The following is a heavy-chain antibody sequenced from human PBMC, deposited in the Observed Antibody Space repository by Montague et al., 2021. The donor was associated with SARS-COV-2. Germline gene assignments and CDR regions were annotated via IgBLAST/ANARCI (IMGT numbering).Heavy chain of an antibody. J-gene: IGHJ4*02. D-gene: IGHD2-21*02. CDR3: AHKKSDWPIEFGY. Sequence: PALVKPTQTLTLTCTFSGFSLTTSGVGVGWIRQPPGKALECLALIYWNDDRRYAPSLNNRLTVTKDISKNQVVLTMTNMEPVDTGTYYCAHKKSDWPIEFGYWGQGILVTVSS. CDR2: IYWNDDR. V-gene: IGHV2-5*01. CDR1: GFSLTTSGVG.